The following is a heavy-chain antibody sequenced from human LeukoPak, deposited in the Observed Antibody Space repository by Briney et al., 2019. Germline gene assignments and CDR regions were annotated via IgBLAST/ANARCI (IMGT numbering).Heavy chain of an antibody. J-gene: IGHJ6*03. CDR2: IYTSGST. CDR3: ARQGSWSRRNYYYYYMDV. D-gene: IGHD6-13*01. V-gene: IGHV4-4*09. Sequence: SETLSLTCTVSGGSISSYYWSRIRQPPGKGLEWIGYIYTSGSTNYNPSLKSRVTISVDTSKNQFSLKLSSVTAADTAVYYCARQGSWSRRNYYYYYMDVWGKGTTVTVSS. CDR1: GGSISSYY.